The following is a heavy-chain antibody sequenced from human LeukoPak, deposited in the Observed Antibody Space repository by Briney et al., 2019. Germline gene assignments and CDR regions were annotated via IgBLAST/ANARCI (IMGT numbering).Heavy chain of an antibody. V-gene: IGHV3-21*04. CDR3: AKDPACSGGSCYSGPEYFQH. Sequence: GGSLRLSCAASGFTFSSYSMSWVRQAPGKGLEWVSSISTSSSYIYYADSVKGRFTISRDNAKNTLYLQMNSLRAEDTAVYYCAKDPACSGGSCYSGPEYFQHWGQGTLVTVSS. CDR2: ISTSSSYI. D-gene: IGHD2-15*01. J-gene: IGHJ1*01. CDR1: GFTFSSYS.